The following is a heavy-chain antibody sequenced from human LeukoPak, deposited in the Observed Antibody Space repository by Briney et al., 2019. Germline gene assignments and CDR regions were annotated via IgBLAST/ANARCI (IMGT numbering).Heavy chain of an antibody. CDR2: ISGSGGST. CDR1: GSTFSSYA. Sequence: GGSLRLSCAASGSTFSSYAMSWVRQAPGKGLEWVSAISGSGGSTYYADSVKGRFTISRDNSKNTLYLQMNSLRAEDTAVYYCAKSSGYYGSGSYSYFDYWGQGTLVTVSS. J-gene: IGHJ4*02. D-gene: IGHD3-10*01. CDR3: AKSSGYYGSGSYSYFDY. V-gene: IGHV3-23*01.